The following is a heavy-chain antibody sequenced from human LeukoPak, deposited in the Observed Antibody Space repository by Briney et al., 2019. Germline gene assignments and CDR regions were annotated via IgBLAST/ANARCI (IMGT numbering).Heavy chain of an antibody. D-gene: IGHD4-17*01. Sequence: PSATLSLTCTVSGGSISIYYWNWIRLPAGKGLEWIGRIYTSGSTKYNPSLKSRVTMSVNTSKNQFPLELSSVTAADTAVYYCARWTTVTRAFDYWGQGTLVTVSS. V-gene: IGHV4-4*07. CDR2: IYTSGST. CDR1: GGSISIYY. J-gene: IGHJ4*02. CDR3: ARWTTVTRAFDY.